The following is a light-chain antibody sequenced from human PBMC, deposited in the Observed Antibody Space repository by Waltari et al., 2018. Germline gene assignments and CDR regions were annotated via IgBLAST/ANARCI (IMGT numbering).Light chain of an antibody. J-gene: IGKJ1*01. CDR2: YAS. CDR3: HQSANLPHT. Sequence: EIVLTQSPDFLSVAPKQTVTITCRASRTVSSSLHWYQQKPGQTPKLLMDYASQSVSGVPSRFTGSGSGTDYTLTISDLEAEDAATYFCHQSANLPHTFGQGTRLEIK. CDR1: RTVSSS. V-gene: IGKV6-21*01.